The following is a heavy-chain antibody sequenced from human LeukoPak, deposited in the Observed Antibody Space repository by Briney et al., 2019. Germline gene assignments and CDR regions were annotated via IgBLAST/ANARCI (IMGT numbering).Heavy chain of an antibody. Sequence: PGGSLRLSCAASGFTFRTYAISWVRQAPGKGLEWVSVISGSGDSTYYADSVKGRFTISRDNSKDTLYLQMNSLRAEDTAVYYCARDAPLSSKWLVHPPLDDYYYGMDVWGQGTTVTVSS. J-gene: IGHJ6*02. D-gene: IGHD6-19*01. V-gene: IGHV3-23*01. CDR1: GFTFRTYA. CDR2: ISGSGDST. CDR3: ARDAPLSSKWLVHPPLDDYYYGMDV.